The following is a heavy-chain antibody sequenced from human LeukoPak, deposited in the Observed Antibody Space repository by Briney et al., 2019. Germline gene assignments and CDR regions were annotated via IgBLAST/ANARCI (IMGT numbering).Heavy chain of an antibody. V-gene: IGHV4-4*07. D-gene: IGHD3-10*01. CDR2: IYSSGIT. J-gene: IGHJ4*02. Sequence: SETLSLTCTAPDDFNNNYYWNWVRQSAGKGLEWIGRIYSSGITNYNPSLKSRVSMSVDMSMKQFSLRLTSMTPADTAVYYCARDGNLVRGIIKRGHLDFWGQGILVTVSS. CDR1: DDFNNNYY. CDR3: ARDGNLVRGIIKRGHLDF.